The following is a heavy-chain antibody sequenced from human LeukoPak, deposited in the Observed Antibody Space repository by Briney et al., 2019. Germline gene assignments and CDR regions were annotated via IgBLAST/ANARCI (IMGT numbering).Heavy chain of an antibody. V-gene: IGHV3-30*02. CDR1: GFTFSSYG. CDR2: IRYDGSNK. D-gene: IGHD3-22*01. Sequence: GGSLRLSCAASGFTFSSYGMHWVRQAPGKGLEWVAFIRYDGSNKYYADSVKGRFTISRDNSKNTLYLQMNSLRAEDTAVYYCAKCSKYDSSGYYPGLYAFDIWGQGTMVTVSS. J-gene: IGHJ3*02. CDR3: AKCSKYDSSGYYPGLYAFDI.